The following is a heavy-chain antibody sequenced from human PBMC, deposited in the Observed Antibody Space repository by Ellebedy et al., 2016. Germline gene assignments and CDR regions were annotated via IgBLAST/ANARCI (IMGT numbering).Heavy chain of an antibody. CDR2: ISSSGSTI. Sequence: GGSLRLSXAASGFTFSDYYMSWIRQAPGKGLEWVSYISSSGSTIYYADSVKGRFTISRDNAKNSLYLQMNSLRAEDTAVYYCARDSPLYDSSGYYLDYWGQGTLVTVSS. CDR3: ARDSPLYDSSGYYLDY. J-gene: IGHJ4*02. V-gene: IGHV3-11*04. D-gene: IGHD3-22*01. CDR1: GFTFSDYY.